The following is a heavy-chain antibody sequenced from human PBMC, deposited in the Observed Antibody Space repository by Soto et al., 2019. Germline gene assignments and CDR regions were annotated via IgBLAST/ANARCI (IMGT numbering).Heavy chain of an antibody. D-gene: IGHD6-13*01. V-gene: IGHV4-61*01. CDR2: IYYSGST. Sequence: PSETLSLTCTVSGGSVSSGSYCRSWIRQPPGKGLEWIGYIYYSGSTNYNPSLKSRVTISVDTSKNQSSLKLSSVTAADTAVYYCARDCRSTGYSSSWYDWFDPWGQGTLVTVS. CDR1: GGSVSSGSYC. J-gene: IGHJ5*02. CDR3: ARDCRSTGYSSSWYDWFDP.